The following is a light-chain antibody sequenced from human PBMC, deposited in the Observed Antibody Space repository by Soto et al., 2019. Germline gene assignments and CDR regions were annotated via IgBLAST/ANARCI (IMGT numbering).Light chain of an antibody. CDR3: QQRGET. J-gene: IGKJ1*01. Sequence: EIVLTQSPATLSLSPGERATLSCSASQSFSSYLAWYQQKPGQAPRLLIYDASNRATGIPARFSGSGSGTDFTLTISSLEPEDFAVYYCQQRGETFGQGTKVEIK. CDR1: QSFSSY. V-gene: IGKV3-11*01. CDR2: DAS.